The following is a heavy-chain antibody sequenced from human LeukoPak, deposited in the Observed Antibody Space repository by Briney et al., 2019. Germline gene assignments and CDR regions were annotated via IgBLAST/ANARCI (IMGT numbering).Heavy chain of an antibody. J-gene: IGHJ4*02. Sequence: SETLSLTCTVSGDSISSGNYYWTWIRQPAGNGLEWIGRIYTSGSTNYNPSLKSRVTISVDTSKNQFSLKLSSVTAADTAVYYCATLGYSYGTDYWGQGTLVTVSS. CDR1: GDSISSGNYY. V-gene: IGHV4-61*02. D-gene: IGHD5-18*01. CDR2: IYTSGST. CDR3: ATLGYSYGTDY.